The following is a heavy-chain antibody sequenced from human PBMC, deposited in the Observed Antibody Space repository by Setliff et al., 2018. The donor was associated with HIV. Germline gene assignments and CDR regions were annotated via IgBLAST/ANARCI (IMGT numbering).Heavy chain of an antibody. CDR1: GGSFSGYN. Sequence: SETLSLTCAVYGGSFSGYNWSWIRQTPGKGLEWIGEINHSGSTNHNPSLKSRATISVDTSKNQFSLKLSSVTAADTALYYCARGWSSGWYNWFDPWGQGTLVTVSS. V-gene: IGHV4-34*04. CDR2: INHSGST. J-gene: IGHJ5*02. CDR3: ARGWSSGWYNWFDP. D-gene: IGHD6-19*01.